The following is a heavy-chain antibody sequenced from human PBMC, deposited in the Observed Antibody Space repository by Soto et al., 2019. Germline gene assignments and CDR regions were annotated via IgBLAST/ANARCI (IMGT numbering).Heavy chain of an antibody. Sequence: QVQLVESGGGLVKPGGSLRLSCAASGFTFSDYYMSWIRQAPGKGLEWVSYISSSGSTIYYADSVKGRFTISRDNAKNSLYLQMNSLRAEDTAVYYCARIRHYGSSGYYPTGKGGFDYWGQGTLVPVSS. CDR3: ARIRHYGSSGYYPTGKGGFDY. CDR2: ISSSGSTI. CDR1: GFTFSDYY. J-gene: IGHJ4*02. D-gene: IGHD3-22*01. V-gene: IGHV3-11*01.